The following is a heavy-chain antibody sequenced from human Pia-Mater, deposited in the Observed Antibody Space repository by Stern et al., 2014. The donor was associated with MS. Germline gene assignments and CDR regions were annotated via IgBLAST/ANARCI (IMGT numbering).Heavy chain of an antibody. CDR2: IIPIFGPA. CDR3: ARDGRHTDNYGLDV. Sequence: QVQLVASGAEVMKPGSSLKVSCKASGGTFNVYGINWLRQAPGQGLEWMGGIIPIFGPANYAQKFQGRVTITAEESTRTSSMQLSSLRYDDTAVYYCARDGRHTDNYGLDVWGQGTTVTVSS. V-gene: IGHV1-69*01. CDR1: GGTFNVYG. J-gene: IGHJ6*02. D-gene: IGHD3-9*01.